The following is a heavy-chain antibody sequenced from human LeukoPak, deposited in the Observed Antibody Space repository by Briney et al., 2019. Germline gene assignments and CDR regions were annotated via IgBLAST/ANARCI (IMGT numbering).Heavy chain of an antibody. CDR3: ARGLTTDDAFDI. V-gene: IGHV3-30-3*01. CDR2: ISYDGSNE. Sequence: GGSLRLSCAASGFTFSNYAMHWVRQAPGKGLEWVAVISYDGSNEYYADSVKGRFTISRDNSKNTLYLLVNSLRAEDTAVYYCARGLTTDDAFDIWGQGTMVTVSS. CDR1: GFTFSNYA. J-gene: IGHJ3*02. D-gene: IGHD4-17*01.